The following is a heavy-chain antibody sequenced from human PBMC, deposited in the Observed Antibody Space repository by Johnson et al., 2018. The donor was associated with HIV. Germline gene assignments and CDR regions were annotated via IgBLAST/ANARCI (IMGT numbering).Heavy chain of an antibody. D-gene: IGHD3-9*01. CDR1: GFTFSPYA. CDR3: ARHYDILTDPDAFDV. CDR2: ISSDGSNK. Sequence: VQLMESGGGVVQPGRSLRLSCAASGFTFSPYAMDWVRQAPGKGLEWVAAISSDGSNKYYADSVKGRFTISRDNAKNSLYLQMNSLRAEDTALYYCARHYDILTDPDAFDVWGQGTMVTVSS. V-gene: IGHV3-30*03. J-gene: IGHJ3*01.